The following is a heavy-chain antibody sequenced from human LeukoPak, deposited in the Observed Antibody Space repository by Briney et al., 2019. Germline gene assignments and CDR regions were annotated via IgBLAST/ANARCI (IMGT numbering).Heavy chain of an antibody. J-gene: IGHJ4*02. Sequence: GGSLRLSCAASGFTFSSHNMNWVRQAPGKGLEWVSSISGSTTHRYYADSVKGRFTISRDNADNSLYLQMSSLRAEDTAVYYCARASGFAGEFDSWGQGTLVTASS. CDR2: ISGSTTHR. D-gene: IGHD1-14*01. CDR1: GFTFSSHN. V-gene: IGHV3-21*06. CDR3: ARASGFAGEFDS.